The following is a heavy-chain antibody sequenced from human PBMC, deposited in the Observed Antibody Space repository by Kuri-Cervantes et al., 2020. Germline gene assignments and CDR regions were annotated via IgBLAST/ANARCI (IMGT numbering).Heavy chain of an antibody. CDR3: ARLGLLPTGGNSGDYYYYYGMDV. V-gene: IGHV1-69*13. J-gene: IGHJ6*02. D-gene: IGHD4-23*01. CDR1: GGTFSSYA. CDR2: IIPIFGTA. Sequence: SVKVSCKASGGTFSSYAIGWVRQAPGQGLEWMGGIIPIFGTANYAQKFQGRVTITADESTSTAYMELSSLSSEDTAVYYCARLGLLPTGGNSGDYYYYYGMDVWGQGTTVTVSS.